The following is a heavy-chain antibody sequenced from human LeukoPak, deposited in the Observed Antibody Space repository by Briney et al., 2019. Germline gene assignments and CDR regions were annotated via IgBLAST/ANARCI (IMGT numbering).Heavy chain of an antibody. J-gene: IGHJ6*04. CDR2: IYYSGST. D-gene: IGHD2/OR15-2a*01. CDR3: ARDEGIYAGYYYGMDV. V-gene: IGHV4-59*01. CDR1: GGSISSYY. Sequence: SETLSLTWTVSGGSISSYYWSWIRQPPGKGLEWIGYIYYSGSTNYNPSLKSRVTISVDTSKNQFSLKLSSVTAADTAVYYCARDEGIYAGYYYGMDVWGKGTTVTVSS.